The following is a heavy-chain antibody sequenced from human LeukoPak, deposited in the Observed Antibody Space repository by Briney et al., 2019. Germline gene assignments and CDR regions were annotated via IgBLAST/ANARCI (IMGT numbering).Heavy chain of an antibody. Sequence: GGSLRLSCAASGFSFSTYGMHWVRQAPGKGLEWVGIVWYDGSQKYYADSVKGRFTISRDNSKNTLYLQMNGLRAEDTAVYYCGIRDTSAYYVFWGQGTLVTVSS. D-gene: IGHD3-22*01. V-gene: IGHV3-33*01. J-gene: IGHJ4*02. CDR3: GIRDTSAYYVF. CDR2: VWYDGSQK. CDR1: GFSFSTYG.